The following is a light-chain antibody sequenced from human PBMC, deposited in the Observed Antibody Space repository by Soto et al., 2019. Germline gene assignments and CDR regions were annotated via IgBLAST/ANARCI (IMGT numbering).Light chain of an antibody. V-gene: IGKV3-15*01. CDR2: GAS. CDR1: QSISSK. Sequence: EIVMTQSPATLSVSPGERATLSCRASQSISSKLAWYQQKPGQAPRLLIYGASTRATGIPARFSGSGSGTEFTLTISSLQSEDFAVYYCQQYNNWLTWTFGQGTRWISN. CDR3: QQYNNWLTWT. J-gene: IGKJ1*01.